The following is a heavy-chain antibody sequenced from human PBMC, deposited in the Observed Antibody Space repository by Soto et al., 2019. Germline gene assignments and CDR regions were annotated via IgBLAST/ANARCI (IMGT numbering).Heavy chain of an antibody. D-gene: IGHD2-21*01. Sequence: QVQLQESGPGLVKPSETLSLTCTVSGGSISGYYCRWIRQPPGKGLEWIGYIYYSGTTNYDPSLKCRHTMSVDTSKNQSSLKLSSVTAADTAVYYCARLTGGDDLSFYYYIGVWGKGTTVTVSS. J-gene: IGHJ6*03. CDR3: ARLTGGDDLSFYYYIGV. CDR2: IYYSGTT. CDR1: GGSISGYY. V-gene: IGHV4-59*01.